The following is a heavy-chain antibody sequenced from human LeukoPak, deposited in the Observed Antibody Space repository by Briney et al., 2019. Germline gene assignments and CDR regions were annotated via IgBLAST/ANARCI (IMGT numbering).Heavy chain of an antibody. D-gene: IGHD2-15*01. CDR3: ARGPYFTVVRVVGWFDP. V-gene: IGHV3-20*04. Sequence: RTGGSLRLSCAASGFTFSSYWMSWVRQAPEKGLEWVSGISWNSGSIGYADSVKGRFTISRDNAKNSLYLQMNSLRAEDTAVYYCARGPYFTVVRVVGWFDPWGQGTLVTVSS. J-gene: IGHJ5*02. CDR2: ISWNSGSI. CDR1: GFTFSSYW.